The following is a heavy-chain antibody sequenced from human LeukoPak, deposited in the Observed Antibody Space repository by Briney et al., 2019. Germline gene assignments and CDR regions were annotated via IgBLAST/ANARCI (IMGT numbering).Heavy chain of an antibody. CDR1: GFSLSTSGVG. CDR2: IYWNDDK. Sequence: SGPTLVNPTQPLTLTCTFSGFSLSTSGVGVGWIRQPPGKALEWLALIYWNDDKRYSPSLKSRLTITKDTSKNQVVLTMTNMDPVDTAAYYCARSKLGGLIDYWGQGTLVTVSS. D-gene: IGHD3-16*01. V-gene: IGHV2-5*01. J-gene: IGHJ4*02. CDR3: ARSKLGGLIDY.